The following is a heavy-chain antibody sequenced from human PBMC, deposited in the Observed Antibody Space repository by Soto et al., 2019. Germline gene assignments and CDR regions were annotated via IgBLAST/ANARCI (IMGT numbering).Heavy chain of an antibody. J-gene: IGHJ3*02. V-gene: IGHV1-3*05. D-gene: IGHD4-17*01. CDR1: GYTFTSYA. CDR3: ARVRVTTLHNGGAFDI. CDR2: INAGNGNT. Sequence: QVQLVQSGAEEKKPGASVKVSCKASGYTFTSYAMHWVRQAPGQRLEWMGWINAGNGNTKYSQKFQGRVTITRDTSASTAYMELSSLRSEDTAVYYCARVRVTTLHNGGAFDIWGQGTMVTVSS.